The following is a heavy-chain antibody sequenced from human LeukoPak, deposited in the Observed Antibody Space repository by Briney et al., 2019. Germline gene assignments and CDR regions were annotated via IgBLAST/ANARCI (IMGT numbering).Heavy chain of an antibody. Sequence: GASVKVSCKASGYTFTGYYMHWVRQAPGQGLEWMGWINPNSGGTNYAQKFQGRVTMTRDTSISTAYMELSRLRSDDTAVYYCGSRGNDFWSGYYMDVWGKGTTVTVSS. V-gene: IGHV1-2*02. CDR1: GYTFTGYY. CDR3: GSRGNDFWSGYYMDV. CDR2: INPNSGGT. D-gene: IGHD3-3*01. J-gene: IGHJ6*03.